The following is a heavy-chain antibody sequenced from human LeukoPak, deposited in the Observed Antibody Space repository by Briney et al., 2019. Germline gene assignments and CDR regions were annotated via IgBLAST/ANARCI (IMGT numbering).Heavy chain of an antibody. J-gene: IGHJ6*03. CDR2: MNPNSGNT. CDR1: GYTFTSYD. V-gene: IGHV1-8*01. CDR3: ARGGLGGVGATEYYYYYYMDV. D-gene: IGHD1-26*01. Sequence: ASVKVSCKASGYTFTSYDINWVPQATGQGLEWMGWMNPNSGNTGYAQKFQGRVTMTRNTSISTAYMELSSLRSEDTAVYYCARGGLGGVGATEYYYYYYMDVWGKGTTVTVSS.